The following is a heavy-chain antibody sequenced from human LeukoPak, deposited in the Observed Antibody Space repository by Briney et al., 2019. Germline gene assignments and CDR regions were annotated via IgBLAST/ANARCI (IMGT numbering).Heavy chain of an antibody. J-gene: IGHJ5*02. V-gene: IGHV4-61*02. Sequence: SQTLSLICTVSGGSISSGSYYWSWTRQPAGKGLEWIGCVYASGNTKYNPSRKSRITISIDTSQNQFSLMLSSVTAADTAVYYCARLLEVSSTFDPWGQGTLVTVSS. CDR1: GGSISSGSYY. CDR2: VYASGNT. CDR3: ARLLEVSSTFDP. D-gene: IGHD5/OR15-5a*01.